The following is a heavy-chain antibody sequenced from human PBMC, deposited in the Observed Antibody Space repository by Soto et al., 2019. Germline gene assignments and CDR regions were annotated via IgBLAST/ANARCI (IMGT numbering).Heavy chain of an antibody. Sequence: PSQTLSLTCVISGDSVSSNSAAWNWIRQSPSRGLEWLGRTYYRSKWYNDYAVSVKSRITISPDTSKNQFSLQLNSVTPEDTAVYYCARDFGVAPGIEVAPHHVYYYYGMDVWGQGTTVTVSS. J-gene: IGHJ6*02. CDR2: TYYRSKWYN. CDR3: ARDFGVAPGIEVAPHHVYYYYGMDV. CDR1: GDSVSSNSAA. V-gene: IGHV6-1*01. D-gene: IGHD6-19*01.